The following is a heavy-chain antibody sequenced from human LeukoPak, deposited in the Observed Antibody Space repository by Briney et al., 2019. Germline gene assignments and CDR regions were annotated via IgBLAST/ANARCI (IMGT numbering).Heavy chain of an antibody. D-gene: IGHD2-15*01. CDR3: TRQSAYCSGGMCHEDYFYYGMDI. CDR2: IRSKPNNYAT. V-gene: IGHV3-73*01. CDR1: GFTFSGSA. J-gene: IGHJ6*02. Sequence: PGGSLRLSCAASGFTFSGSAMHWVRQSSGKGLEWVGRIRSKPNNYATAYAASVKGRFTISRDDSKNTAYLQMNSLKTEDTAVYYCTRQSAYCSGGMCHEDYFYYGMDIWGQGTTVTVSS.